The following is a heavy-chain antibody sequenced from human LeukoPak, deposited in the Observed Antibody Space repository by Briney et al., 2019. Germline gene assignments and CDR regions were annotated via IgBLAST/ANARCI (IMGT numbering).Heavy chain of an antibody. D-gene: IGHD3-3*01. J-gene: IGHJ6*02. CDR1: GFTVSSNY. CDR2: IYSGGST. V-gene: IGHV3-53*01. Sequence: GGSLRLSCAASGFTVSSNYMSWVRQAPGKGLEWVSVIYSGGSTYYADSVKSRFTISRDNAKNTLYLQMNSLRAEDTAVYYCARDVYDFWSGHYYNYGMDVWGQGTTVTVSS. CDR3: ARDVYDFWSGHYYNYGMDV.